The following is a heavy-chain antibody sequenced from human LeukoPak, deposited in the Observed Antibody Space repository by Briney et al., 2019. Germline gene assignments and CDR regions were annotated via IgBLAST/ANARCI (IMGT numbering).Heavy chain of an antibody. V-gene: IGHV3-NL1*01. J-gene: IGHJ4*02. CDR1: GFTFSSYG. CDR2: IYSGGNT. D-gene: IGHD3-22*01. Sequence: GRSLRLSCAASGFTFSSYGMHWVRQAPGKGLEWVSVIYSGGNTYYADSVKGRFTISRDNSKNTLYLQMNSLKAEDTAVYYCARVGYYDSSGYYSPFDYWGQGTLVTVSS. CDR3: ARVGYYDSSGYYSPFDY.